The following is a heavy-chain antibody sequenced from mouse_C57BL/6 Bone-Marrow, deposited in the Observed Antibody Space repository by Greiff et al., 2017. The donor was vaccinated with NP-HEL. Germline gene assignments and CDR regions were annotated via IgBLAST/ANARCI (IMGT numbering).Heavy chain of an antibody. J-gene: IGHJ4*01. CDR3: ARFITTVVADAMDY. CDR2: INPNYGTT. D-gene: IGHD1-1*01. V-gene: IGHV1-39*01. Sequence: EVKLQQSGPELVKPGASVKISCKASGYSFTDYNMNWVKQSNGKSLEWIGVINPNYGTTSYNQKFKGKATLTVDQSSSTAYMQLNSLTSEDSAVYYCARFITTVVADAMDYWGQGTSVTVSS. CDR1: GYSFTDYN.